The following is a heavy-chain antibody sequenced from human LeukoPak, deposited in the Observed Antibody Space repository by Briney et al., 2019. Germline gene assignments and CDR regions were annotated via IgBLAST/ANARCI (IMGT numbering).Heavy chain of an antibody. J-gene: IGHJ4*02. CDR1: GVSISSSSYY. CDR2: IYYSGNT. D-gene: IGHD3/OR15-3a*01. CDR3: ARQTGSGLFILP. Sequence: SETLSLTCTVSGVSISSSSYYWGWIRQPPGKGLEWIGSIYYSGNTYYNASLKSQVPISIDTSKNQFSLRLTSVTAADTAVYYCARQTGSGLFILPGGQGTLVTVSS. V-gene: IGHV4-39*01.